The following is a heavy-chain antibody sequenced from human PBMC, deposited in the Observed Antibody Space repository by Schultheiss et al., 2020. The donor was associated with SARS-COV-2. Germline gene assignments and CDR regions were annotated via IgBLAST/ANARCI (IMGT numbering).Heavy chain of an antibody. CDR1: GDSVSSNSAA. CDR3: ARGTYYYDSSGSKFQFDI. Sequence: SQTLSLTCAISGDSVSSNSAAWNWIRQSPSRGLEWLGRTYYRSKWYNDYAVSVKSRITINPDTSKNQFSLQLNSVTPEDTAVYYCARGTYYYDSSGSKFQFDIWGQGTMVTVSS. V-gene: IGHV6-1*01. D-gene: IGHD3-22*01. CDR2: TYYRSKWYN. J-gene: IGHJ3*02.